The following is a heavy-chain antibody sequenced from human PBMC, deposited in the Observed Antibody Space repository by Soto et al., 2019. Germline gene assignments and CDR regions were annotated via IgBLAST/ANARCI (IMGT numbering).Heavy chain of an antibody. J-gene: IGHJ4*02. CDR3: ARPQYDILTGYPYCFDY. D-gene: IGHD3-9*01. V-gene: IGHV5-51*01. Sequence: ESLKISCKGSGYSFTSYWIGWVRQMPGKGLEWMGIIYPGDSDTRYSPSFQGQVTISADKSISTAYLQWNSLKASDTAMYYCARPQYDILTGYPYCFDYWGQGTLVTVSS. CDR1: GYSFTSYW. CDR2: IYPGDSDT.